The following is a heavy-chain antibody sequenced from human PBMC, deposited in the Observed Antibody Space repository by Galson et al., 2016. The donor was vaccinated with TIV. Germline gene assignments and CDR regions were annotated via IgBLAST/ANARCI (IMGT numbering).Heavy chain of an antibody. CDR3: AKVPSSGFYYYYGMDV. J-gene: IGHJ6*02. V-gene: IGHV3-23*01. CDR2: ISASGGST. CDR1: GFTFSSYA. Sequence: SLRLSCAASGFTFSSYAMSWVRQAPGKGLEWVSAISASGGSTYYADSVKGRFTISRDNSKKTVYMQMNSLRAEDTAVYYFAKVPSSGFYYYYGMDVWGQGTTVTVSS. D-gene: IGHD3-22*01.